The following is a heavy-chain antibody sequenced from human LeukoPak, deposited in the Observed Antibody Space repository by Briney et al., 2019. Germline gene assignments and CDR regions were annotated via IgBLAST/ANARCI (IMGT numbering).Heavy chain of an antibody. CDR2: ISGSGSNT. CDR3: ARAYDYRANSYVYAFDI. CDR1: GFTFSDYY. Sequence: GGSLRLSCAASGFTFSDYYMSWIRQAPGKGLEWVSFISGSGSNTKYADSVKGRFTISRDNAKNSLYLQMNSLRAEDTVVYYCARAYDYRANSYVYAFDIWGQGTMVTVSS. D-gene: IGHD4-23*01. J-gene: IGHJ3*02. V-gene: IGHV3-11*05.